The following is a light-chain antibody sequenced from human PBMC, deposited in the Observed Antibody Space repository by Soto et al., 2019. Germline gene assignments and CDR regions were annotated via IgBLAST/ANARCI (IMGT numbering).Light chain of an antibody. V-gene: IGKV3-20*01. J-gene: IGKJ1*01. CDR1: QSVSSNF. Sequence: EIVLTQSPGTLSLSPGERATLSCRASQSVSSNFLAWYQQKPGQAPRLLIYGASSRATGIPDRFSGSGSGTDFTLTISRLEPEDFAVYYCQQYDSPPVTFGQGTKVEIK. CDR3: QQYDSPPVT. CDR2: GAS.